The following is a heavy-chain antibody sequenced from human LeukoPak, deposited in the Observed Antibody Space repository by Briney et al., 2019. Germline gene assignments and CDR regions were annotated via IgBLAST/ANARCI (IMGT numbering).Heavy chain of an antibody. Sequence: PGVSLRLSCAASGFTFSSYSMNWVRQAPGKGLEWVSSISSSSSYIYYADSVKGRFTISRDNAKNSLYLQMNSLRAEDTAVYYCARLTGTTFLLDYWGQGTLVTVSS. CDR1: GFTFSSYS. D-gene: IGHD1-7*01. CDR2: ISSSSSYI. CDR3: ARLTGTTFLLDY. J-gene: IGHJ4*02. V-gene: IGHV3-21*01.